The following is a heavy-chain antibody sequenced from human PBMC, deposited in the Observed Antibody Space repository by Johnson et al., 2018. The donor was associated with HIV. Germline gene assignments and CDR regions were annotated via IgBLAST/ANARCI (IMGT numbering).Heavy chain of an antibody. Sequence: VQLVESGGGLVQPGGSLRLSCADSGFTFSTYAMHWVRQAPGKGLEYVSAISSNGGSTYYANSVKGRFTISRDNSKNTLYLQMGSLRAEDMAVYYCARAGLTYTLEAFDIWGQGTMVTVSS. CDR3: ARAGLTYTLEAFDI. CDR2: ISSNGGST. CDR1: GFTFSTYA. V-gene: IGHV3-64*01. J-gene: IGHJ3*02. D-gene: IGHD3-16*01.